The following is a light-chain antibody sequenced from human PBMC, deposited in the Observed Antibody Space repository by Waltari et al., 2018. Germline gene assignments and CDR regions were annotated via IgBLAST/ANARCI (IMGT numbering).Light chain of an antibody. CDR1: DSDFGDDDS. CDR2: EVS. Sequence: QAALTQPASVSGSLGPSITISCTGTDSDFGDDDSVSWYQQFPGEAPRLIIYEVSNRPSRISSRFYGSKSANTASLTISGLQPDDEADYFCCSHTGIDTWVFGGGTTLTVL. V-gene: IGLV2-14*01. CDR3: CSHTGIDTWV. J-gene: IGLJ3*02.